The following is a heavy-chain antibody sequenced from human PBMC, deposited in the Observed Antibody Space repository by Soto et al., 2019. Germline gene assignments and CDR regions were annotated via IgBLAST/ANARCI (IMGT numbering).Heavy chain of an antibody. J-gene: IGHJ1*01. V-gene: IGHV4-59*01. CDR2: IYYSGST. Sequence: SETLSLTCAVSGGSISIYYWSWIRQPPGKGLEWIGYIYYSGSTNYNPSLKSRVTISVDTSKNQFSLKLSSVTAADTAVYYCARGWTSAEYFQHWGQGTLVTVSS. CDR1: GGSISIYY. CDR3: ARGWTSAEYFQH.